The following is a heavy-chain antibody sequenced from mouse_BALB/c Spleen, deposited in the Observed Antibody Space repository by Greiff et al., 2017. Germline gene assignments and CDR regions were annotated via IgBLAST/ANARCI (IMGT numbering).Heavy chain of an antibody. CDR1: GYSFTGYY. Sequence: LVKTGASVKISCKASGYSFTGYYMHWVKQSHGKSLEWIGYISCYNGATSYNQKFKGKATFTVDTSSSTAYMQFNSLTSEDSAVYYCARGGYGNYGGFAYRGQGTLVTVSA. D-gene: IGHD2-10*02. V-gene: IGHV1S34*01. CDR3: ARGGYGNYGGFAY. CDR2: ISCYNGAT. J-gene: IGHJ3*01.